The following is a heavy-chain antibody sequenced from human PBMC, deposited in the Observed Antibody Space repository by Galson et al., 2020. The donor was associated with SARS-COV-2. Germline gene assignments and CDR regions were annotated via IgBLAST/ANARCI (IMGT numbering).Heavy chain of an antibody. D-gene: IGHD2-2*01. CDR1: GYSFTSYW. CDR3: ARFVVVPAASFRFDP. V-gene: IGHV5-10-1*01. CDR2: IDPSDSYT. J-gene: IGHJ5*02. Sequence: KIGESLKISCKGSGYSFTSYWISWVRQMPGKGLEWMGRIDPSDSYTNYSPSFQGHVTISADKSISTAYLQWSSLKASDTAMYYCARFVVVPAASFRFDPWGQGTLVTVSS.